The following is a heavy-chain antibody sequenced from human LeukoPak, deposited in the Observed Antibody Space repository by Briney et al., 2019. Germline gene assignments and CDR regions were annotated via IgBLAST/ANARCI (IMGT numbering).Heavy chain of an antibody. CDR2: IYYSGST. CDR1: GGSISYFY. V-gene: IGHV4-59*08. D-gene: IGHD4-4*01. J-gene: IGHJ6*02. Sequence: SETLSLTCTVSGGSISYFYWSWIRQPPGKGLEWIGYIYYSGSTNYNPSLKSRVTISIDTSKNQFSLKLSSVTAADTAVYYCARHLSYSNSFPVWGQGTTVTVSS. CDR3: ARHLSYSNSFPV.